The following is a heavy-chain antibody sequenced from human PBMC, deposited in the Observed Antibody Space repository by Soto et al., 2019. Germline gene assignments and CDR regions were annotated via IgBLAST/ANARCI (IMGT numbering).Heavy chain of an antibody. J-gene: IGHJ4*02. CDR2: ISSSGRT. CDR1: GGSISSSNYY. Sequence: QLQLQESGPGLVKPSETLSLTCTVSGGSISSSNYYWGWIRQPPGKGLEWIGSISSSGRTFYNPSLKSRVTISEDTSKNQFSLRLSSATATDTAVYFCARSEATMTRIEYWGQGTLVTVSS. CDR3: ARSEATMTRIEY. D-gene: IGHD5-12*01. V-gene: IGHV4-39*01.